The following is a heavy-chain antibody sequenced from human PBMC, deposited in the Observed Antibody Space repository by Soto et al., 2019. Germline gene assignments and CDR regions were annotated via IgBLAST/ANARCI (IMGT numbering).Heavy chain of an antibody. CDR2: ISFDGGDK. D-gene: IGHD6-19*01. CDR3: AKDRETARDQWSPDI. CDR1: GFTFSTYG. Sequence: HPGGYLRLSCEVSGFTFSTYGMHWVRQAPGKGLEWVAVISFDGGDKHYVNSLKGRFTISRDNSKNTLYLHMSGLRPDDTAVYYRAKDRETARDQWSPDIWG. J-gene: IGHJ6*01. V-gene: IGHV3-30*18.